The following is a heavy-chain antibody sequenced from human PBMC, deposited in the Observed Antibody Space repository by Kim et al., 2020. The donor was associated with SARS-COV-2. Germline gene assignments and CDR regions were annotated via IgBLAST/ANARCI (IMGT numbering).Heavy chain of an antibody. V-gene: IGHV1-69*01. Sequence: QKFQGRVPITADESTSTAYMELSSLRSEDTAVYYCARDSITMVRGDAFDIWGQGTMVTVSS. CDR3: ARDSITMVRGDAFDI. J-gene: IGHJ3*02. D-gene: IGHD3-10*01.